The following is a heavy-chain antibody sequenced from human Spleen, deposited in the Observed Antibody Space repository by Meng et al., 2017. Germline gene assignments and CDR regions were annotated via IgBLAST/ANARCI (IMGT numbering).Heavy chain of an antibody. D-gene: IGHD2-21*01. CDR3: AREGRSHQVGVSVY. Sequence: VQLHQWGAGLLKPSETLSLTCAVYGGSFSGYYWSWIRQPPGKGLEWIGEINHSGSTNYNPSLKSRVTISVDTSKNQFSLKLSSVTAADTAVYYCAREGRSHQVGVSVYWGQGNLVTVSS. V-gene: IGHV4-34*01. J-gene: IGHJ4*02. CDR2: INHSGST. CDR1: GGSFSGYY.